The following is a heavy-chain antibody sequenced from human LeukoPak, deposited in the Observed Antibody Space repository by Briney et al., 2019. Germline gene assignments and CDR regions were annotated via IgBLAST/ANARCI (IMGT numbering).Heavy chain of an antibody. Sequence: GGSLRLSCAASGFTLSGYWMHWVRQAPGEGLVWVSRIYPDGTTTNYADSVKGRFTTSRDNAKHTLYLQMNSLRAEDTALYYCTRVQAGRAGLMDVWGRGTTVTVSS. CDR2: IYPDGTTT. J-gene: IGHJ6*02. D-gene: IGHD6-13*01. CDR3: TRVQAGRAGLMDV. V-gene: IGHV3-74*01. CDR1: GFTLSGYW.